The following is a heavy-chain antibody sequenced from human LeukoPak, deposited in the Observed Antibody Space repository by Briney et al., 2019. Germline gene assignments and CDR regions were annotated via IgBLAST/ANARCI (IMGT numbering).Heavy chain of an antibody. J-gene: IGHJ4*02. CDR1: GYTFTSYG. CDR2: IIPIFGTA. V-gene: IGHV1-69*13. CDR3: ASGPMIMVINS. Sequence: SAKVSCKAFGYTFTSYGISWVRQAPGQGLEWMGGIIPIFGTANYAQKFQGRVTITADESTSTAYMELSSLRSEDTAVYYCASGPMIMVINSWGQGTLVTVSS. D-gene: IGHD5-18*01.